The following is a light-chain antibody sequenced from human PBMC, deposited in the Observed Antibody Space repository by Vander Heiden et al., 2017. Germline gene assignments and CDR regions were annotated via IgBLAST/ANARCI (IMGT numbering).Light chain of an antibody. V-gene: IGKV3-15*01. Sequence: EIVMTQSPATLSVSQGARATLSCRASQSVSSNLAWYQQKPGQAPRLLIYGASTRATGIPARFSGSGSGTEFTLTISSLQSEDFAVYYCQQDNNWPTFGQGTKVEIK. CDR3: QQDNNWPT. CDR2: GAS. CDR1: QSVSSN. J-gene: IGKJ1*01.